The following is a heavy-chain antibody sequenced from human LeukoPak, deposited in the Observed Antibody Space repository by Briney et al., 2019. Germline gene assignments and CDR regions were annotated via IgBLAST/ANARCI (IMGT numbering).Heavy chain of an antibody. CDR3: ARDLHGSGYRNFDY. V-gene: IGHV3-11*06. D-gene: IGHD3-10*01. CDR1: GFTFSDYY. Sequence: GGSLRLSCAASGFTFSDYYMTWIRQAPGKGLEWVSYISGSSSYTNYADSVKGRFTISRDNAKNSLYLQMNSLRSVDTAVYYCARDLHGSGYRNFDYWGQGTLVTVSS. CDR2: ISGSSSYT. J-gene: IGHJ4*02.